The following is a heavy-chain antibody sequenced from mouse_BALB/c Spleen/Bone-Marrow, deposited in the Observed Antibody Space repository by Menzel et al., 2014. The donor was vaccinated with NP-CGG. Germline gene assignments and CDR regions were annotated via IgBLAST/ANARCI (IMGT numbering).Heavy chain of an antibody. V-gene: IGHV7-3*02. CDR3: ARDRSARATGYYFDY. J-gene: IGHJ2*01. CDR2: IRNKANGYTK. Sequence: AASGGGLVQPGGSLRPSCAPSGFTLTDYYMSWVRQPPGKAIEWLGFIRNKANGYTKEYSASVKGRFTISRDNSQSILYLQRNALRAEDSATYYYARDRSARATGYYFDYWGKGTTVTVSS. CDR1: GFTLTDYY. D-gene: IGHD3-1*01.